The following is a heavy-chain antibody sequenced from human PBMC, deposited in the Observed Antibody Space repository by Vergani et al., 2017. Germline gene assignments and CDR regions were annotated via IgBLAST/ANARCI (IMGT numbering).Heavy chain of an antibody. CDR2: INPNSGGT. J-gene: IGHJ6*02. CDR3: ASPSEIAAAGHYYYYGMDV. D-gene: IGHD6-13*01. CDR1: GYTFTGYY. Sequence: QVQLVQSGAEVKKPGASVKVSCKASGYTFTGYYMHWVRQAPGQGLEWMGWINPNSGGTNYAQKFQGRVTMTRDTSISTAYMELSRLRSDDTAEYYCASPSEIAAAGHYYYYGMDVWGQGTTVTVSS. V-gene: IGHV1-2*02.